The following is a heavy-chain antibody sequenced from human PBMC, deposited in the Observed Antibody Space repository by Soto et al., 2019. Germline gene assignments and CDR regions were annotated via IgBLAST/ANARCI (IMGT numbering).Heavy chain of an antibody. J-gene: IGHJ6*02. Sequence: ASVKVSCKASGYTFTSYGISWVRQAPGQGLEWMGWISAYNGNTNYAQKLQGRVTMTTDTSTSTAYMELRSLRSDDTAVYYCARGRVWVAAQLNAGYYYGMDVWGQGTTVTVSS. CDR2: ISAYNGNT. V-gene: IGHV1-18*04. D-gene: IGHD6-25*01. CDR3: ARGRVWVAAQLNAGYYYGMDV. CDR1: GYTFTSYG.